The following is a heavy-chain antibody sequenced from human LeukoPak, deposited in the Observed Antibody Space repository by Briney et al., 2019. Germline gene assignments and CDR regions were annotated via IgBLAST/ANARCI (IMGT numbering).Heavy chain of an antibody. CDR3: ARGGLTIAEATTSWYLDY. Sequence: PGRSLRLSCATSGFTFNIYGMHWVRPAQGKGLEWVALTWYDGSNKNYADSVKGRFTISRDNSRNTLYLQMNSLRGEDTAVYYCARGGLTIAEATTSWYLDYWGQGTLVTVSS. CDR1: GFTFNIYG. D-gene: IGHD1-26*01. CDR2: TWYDGSNK. V-gene: IGHV3-33*01. J-gene: IGHJ4*02.